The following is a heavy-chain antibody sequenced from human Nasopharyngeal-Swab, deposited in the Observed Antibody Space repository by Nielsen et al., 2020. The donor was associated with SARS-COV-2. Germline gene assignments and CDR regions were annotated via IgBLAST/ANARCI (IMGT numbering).Heavy chain of an antibody. Sequence: SETLSLTCAVYGGSFSGYYWSWIRQPPGKGLEWIGEINHSGSTNYNPSLKSRVTISVDTSKNQFSLKLSSVTAADTAVYYCARIHTYYYGSRWFDPWGQGTLVTVSS. V-gene: IGHV4-34*01. CDR3: ARIHTYYYGSRWFDP. D-gene: IGHD3-10*01. CDR2: INHSGST. CDR1: GGSFSGYY. J-gene: IGHJ5*02.